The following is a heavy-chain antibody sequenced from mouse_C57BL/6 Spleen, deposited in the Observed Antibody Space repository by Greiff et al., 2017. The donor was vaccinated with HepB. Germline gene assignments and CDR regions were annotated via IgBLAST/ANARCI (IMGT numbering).Heavy chain of an antibody. CDR3: ARESYDGHYFDY. J-gene: IGHJ2*01. CDR1: GYTFTSYW. D-gene: IGHD2-3*01. V-gene: IGHV1-55*01. Sequence: QVQLQQPGAELVKPGASVKMSCKASGYTFTSYWITWVKQRPGQGLEWIGDIYPGSGSTNYNEKFKSKATLTVDTSSSTAYMQLSSLTSEDSAVYYCARESYDGHYFDYWGQGTTLTVSS. CDR2: IYPGSGST.